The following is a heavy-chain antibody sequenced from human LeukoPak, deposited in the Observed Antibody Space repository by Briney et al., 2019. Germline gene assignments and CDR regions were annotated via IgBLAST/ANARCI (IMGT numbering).Heavy chain of an antibody. V-gene: IGHV4-39*01. D-gene: IGHD3-3*01. J-gene: IGHJ4*02. CDR3: ARHDLEWLLALDY. CDR1: GDSMSSKDYY. Sequence: PSETLSLTCTVSGDSMSSKDYYWGWIRQPPGKGLEWIGIISYSGRPDYNPSLKSRVTISIDTSKNQFSLKLSSVTAADTAVYYCARHDLEWLLALDYWGQGTLVTVSS. CDR2: ISYSGRP.